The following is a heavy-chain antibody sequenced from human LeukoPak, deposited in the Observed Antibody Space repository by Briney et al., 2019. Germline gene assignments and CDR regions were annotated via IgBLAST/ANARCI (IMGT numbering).Heavy chain of an antibody. J-gene: IGHJ4*02. V-gene: IGHV1-46*01. CDR3: ARWREPPVGKYYFDY. Sequence: ASVKVSCKASGYTLTSYYMHWVRQAPGQGLEWMGIINPSGGSTSYAQKFQGRVTMTRDTSTSTVYMELSSLRSEDTAVYYCARWREPPVGKYYFDYWGQGTLVTVSS. CDR2: INPSGGST. CDR1: GYTLTSYY. D-gene: IGHD1-26*01.